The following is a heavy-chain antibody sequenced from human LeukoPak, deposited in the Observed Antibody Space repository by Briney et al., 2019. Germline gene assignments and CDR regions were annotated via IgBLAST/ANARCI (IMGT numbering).Heavy chain of an antibody. V-gene: IGHV3-30-3*01. CDR3: ASETLAVAGPGAFDI. Sequence: GRSLRLSRAASGFTFSSYAMHWVRQAPGKGLEWVAVISYDGSNKYYADSVKGRFTISRDNSKNTLYLQMNSLRAEDTAVYYCASETLAVAGPGAFDIWGQGTMVTVSS. D-gene: IGHD6-19*01. J-gene: IGHJ3*02. CDR2: ISYDGSNK. CDR1: GFTFSSYA.